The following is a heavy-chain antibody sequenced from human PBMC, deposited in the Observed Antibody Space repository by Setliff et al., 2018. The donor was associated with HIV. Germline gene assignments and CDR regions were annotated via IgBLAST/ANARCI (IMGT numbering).Heavy chain of an antibody. V-gene: IGHV3-30*14. D-gene: IGHD2-15*01. Sequence: GGSLRLSCAASGFTFSSYAMHWVRQAPGKGLEWVAVISYDGTNKYFADSVKGRFTISRDNAKKVLYLEMNSLTKEDTALYYCAKDPHKGWFGGMDYWGQGTLVTVSS. CDR2: ISYDGTNK. CDR3: AKDPHKGWFGGMDY. CDR1: GFTFSSYA. J-gene: IGHJ4*02.